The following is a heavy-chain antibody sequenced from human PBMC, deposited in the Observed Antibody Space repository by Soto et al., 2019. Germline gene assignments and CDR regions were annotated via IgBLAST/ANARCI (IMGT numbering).Heavy chain of an antibody. CDR3: ARVSYGMDV. V-gene: IGHV4-31*03. CDR2: YYYSGST. CDR1: GASIGGDVYY. Sequence: SETLSLTCTVSGASIGGDVYYWSWIRQHPGKGLEWIGYYYYSGSTYYNPSLKSRVTISVDASKNQFSLKVSSVTAADTAVYYCARVSYGMDVWGQGTTVTVSS. J-gene: IGHJ6*02.